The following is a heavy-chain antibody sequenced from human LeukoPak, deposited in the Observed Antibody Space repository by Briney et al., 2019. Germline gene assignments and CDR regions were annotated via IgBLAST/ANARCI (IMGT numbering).Heavy chain of an antibody. V-gene: IGHV4-59*01. CDR3: ARVGFGNTPHPIDY. Sequence: SETLSLTCTVSGGSISSYYWSWIRQPPGKGLEWIGYIYYTGSTNYNPSLKSRVTISVDTSKNQFSLELSSVTAADTAVYYCARVGFGNTPHPIDYWGQGTLVTVS. CDR1: GGSISSYY. CDR2: IYYTGST. D-gene: IGHD4-23*01. J-gene: IGHJ4*02.